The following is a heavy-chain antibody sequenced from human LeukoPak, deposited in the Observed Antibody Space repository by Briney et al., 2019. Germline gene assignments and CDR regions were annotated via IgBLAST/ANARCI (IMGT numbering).Heavy chain of an antibody. CDR3: AKDDLSGPLPYAFDI. V-gene: IGHV3-23*01. D-gene: IGHD5-12*01. CDR1: GFTFSSYA. J-gene: IGHJ3*02. CDR2: ISGYGIST. Sequence: HPGGSLRLSWAASGFTFSSYAMSWVRQAPGKGLECVGTISGYGISTYYADSVKGRFTISRDNSKNTLYLQMNSLRAEDTAVYYCAKDDLSGPLPYAFDIWGQGTMVTVSS.